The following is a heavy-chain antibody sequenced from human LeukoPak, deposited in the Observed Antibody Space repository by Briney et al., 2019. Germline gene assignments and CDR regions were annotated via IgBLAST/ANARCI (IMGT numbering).Heavy chain of an antibody. Sequence: PGGSLRLSCAASGFTFINAWMAWVRQAPGKGLEWVGRIKAKARGGTTDYAAPVKGRFTIARDDSKNTLYLQMNSLKTEDTAVYYCTTAGVGIEGATFDYWGQGTLVTVSS. V-gene: IGHV3-15*01. CDR3: TTAGVGIEGATFDY. CDR1: GFTFINAW. D-gene: IGHD1-26*01. J-gene: IGHJ4*02. CDR2: IKAKARGGTT.